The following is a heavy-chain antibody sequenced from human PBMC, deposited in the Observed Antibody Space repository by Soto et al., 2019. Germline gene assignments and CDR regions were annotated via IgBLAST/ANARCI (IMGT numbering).Heavy chain of an antibody. V-gene: IGHV4-59*01. CDR1: GCSISSYY. CDR3: ARCKGPVYL. CDR2: IYYRGTT. Sequence: QVQLQESGPGLVKPSETLSLTCTVSGCSISSYYWSWIRQPPGKGLEWIGYIYYRGTTNYNPPLRGRVTIAAAPSRNHLPLTLVSVASGDPAMYTCARCKGPVYLGARGT. J-gene: IGHJ1*01.